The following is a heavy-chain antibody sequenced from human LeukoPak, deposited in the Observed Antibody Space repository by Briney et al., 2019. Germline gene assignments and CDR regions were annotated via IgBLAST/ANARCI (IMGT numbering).Heavy chain of an antibody. Sequence: SETLSLTCTVSGDSFSSVTDYWAWIRQPPGKGLEWIASGDYSGGKYYNPSLESRVAISTDMSKSQISLKLTSVTGADTAVYYCAGERGEEYSSGWYKTNFFDNWGQGIRVTVSS. CDR3: AGERGEEYSSGWYKTNFFDN. D-gene: IGHD6-19*01. J-gene: IGHJ4*02. CDR1: GDSFSSVTDY. CDR2: GDYSGGK. V-gene: IGHV4-39*07.